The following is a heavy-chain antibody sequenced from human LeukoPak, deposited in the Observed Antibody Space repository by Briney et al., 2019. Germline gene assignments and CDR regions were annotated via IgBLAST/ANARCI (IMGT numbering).Heavy chain of an antibody. CDR1: GFTFSSYA. CDR2: ISYDGSNK. J-gene: IGHJ4*02. CDR3: AKKLFTGMGYYFDS. D-gene: IGHD3-10*01. Sequence: GGSLRLSCAASGFTFSSYAMSWVRQAPGKGLEWVAVISYDGSNKYYADSVKGRFTISRDNSKNTLYLQMNSLRAEDTAVYYCAKKLFTGMGYYFDSWGQGTLVTVSS. V-gene: IGHV3-30-3*02.